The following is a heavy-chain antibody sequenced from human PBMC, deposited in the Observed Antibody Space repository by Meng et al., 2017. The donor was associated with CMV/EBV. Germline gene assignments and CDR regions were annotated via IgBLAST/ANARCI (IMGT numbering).Heavy chain of an antibody. J-gene: IGHJ4*02. D-gene: IGHD3-10*01. CDR3: ARAGSGSYYYFDY. CDR1: GGTFSSYA. CDR2: IIPIFGTA. V-gene: IGHV1-69*05. Sequence: CKAAGGTFSSYAISWVRQDPGQGLEWMGGIIPIFGTANYAQKFQGRVTITTDESTSTAYMELSSLRSEDTAVYYCARAGSGSYYYFDYWGQGTLVTVSS.